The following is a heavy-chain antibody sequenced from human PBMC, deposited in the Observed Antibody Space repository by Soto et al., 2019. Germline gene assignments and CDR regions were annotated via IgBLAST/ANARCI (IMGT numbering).Heavy chain of an antibody. CDR3: ARQEVLLWFGELLSGWFDP. CDR2: IYYSGST. J-gene: IGHJ5*02. V-gene: IGHV4-39*01. CDR1: GGSISSSSYY. D-gene: IGHD3-10*01. Sequence: PSETLSLTCTVSGGSISSSSYYWGWIRQPPGKGLEWIGSIYYSGSTYYNPSLKSRVTISVDTSENQFSLKLSSVTAADTAVYYCARQEVLLWFGELLSGWFDPWGQGTLVTVSS.